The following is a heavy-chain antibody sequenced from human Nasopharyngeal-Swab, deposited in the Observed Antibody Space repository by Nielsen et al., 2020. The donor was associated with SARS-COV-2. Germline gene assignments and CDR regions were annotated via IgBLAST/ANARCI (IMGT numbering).Heavy chain of an antibody. V-gene: IGHV4-34*01. CDR2: INLLGSI. Sequence: WIGQPPGKGPEWIAEINLLGSINYNPSLKNRVTLSEHTSMNQVSLEVSSVTAADTGVYYCARGLSGIVPAPILGLGPYYYYYYMDVWGKGTTVTVSS. CDR3: ARGLSGIVPAPILGLGPYYYYYYMDV. J-gene: IGHJ6*03. D-gene: IGHD2-2*01.